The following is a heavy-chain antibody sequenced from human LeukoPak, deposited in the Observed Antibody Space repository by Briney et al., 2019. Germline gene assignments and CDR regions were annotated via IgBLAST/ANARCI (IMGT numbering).Heavy chain of an antibody. CDR3: AKPPRLYGSGALQLDY. Sequence: GGSLRLSCAASGFTFSSYWMSWVRQAPGKGLEWVANIKQDGSEKYYVDSVRGRFTISRDNAKNSVYLQMNSLRAEDTAVYYCAKPPRLYGSGALQLDYWGQGTLVTVSS. CDR2: IKQDGSEK. J-gene: IGHJ4*02. CDR1: GFTFSSYW. V-gene: IGHV3-7*01. D-gene: IGHD3-10*01.